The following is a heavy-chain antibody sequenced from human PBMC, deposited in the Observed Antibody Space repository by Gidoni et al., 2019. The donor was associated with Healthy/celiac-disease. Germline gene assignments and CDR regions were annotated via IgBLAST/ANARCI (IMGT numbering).Heavy chain of an antibody. D-gene: IGHD4-17*01. CDR2: IYTSGST. Sequence: QVQLQESGPGLVKPSQTLSLTCTVSGGSISSGSYYWSWIRQPAGKGLEWIGRIYTSGSTNYNPSLKSRVTISVDTSKNQFSLKLSSVTAADTAVYYCARQGLGFGYGDYVGYFDYWGQGTLVTVSS. CDR1: GGSISSGSYY. J-gene: IGHJ4*02. V-gene: IGHV4-61*02. CDR3: ARQGLGFGYGDYVGYFDY.